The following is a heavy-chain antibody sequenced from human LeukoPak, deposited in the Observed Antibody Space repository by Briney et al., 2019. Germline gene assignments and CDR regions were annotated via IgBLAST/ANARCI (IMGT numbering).Heavy chain of an antibody. J-gene: IGHJ4*02. V-gene: IGHV3-30-3*01. CDR1: GFTFSSYA. Sequence: GGSLRLSCAASGFTFSSYAMHWVRQAPGKGLEWVAVISYDGSNKYYADSVKGRFTISRDNSKNTLYLQMNSLRAEDTAVYYCARRHGSGSSYGDQPWLIYYFDYWGQGTLVTVSS. CDR3: ARRHGSGSSYGDQPWLIYYFDY. CDR2: ISYDGSNK. D-gene: IGHD3-10*01.